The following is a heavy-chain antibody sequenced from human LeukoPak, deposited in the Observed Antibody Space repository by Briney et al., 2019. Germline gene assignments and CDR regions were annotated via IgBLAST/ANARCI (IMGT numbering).Heavy chain of an antibody. CDR1: GGSISTYY. Sequence: SETLSLTCTVSGGSISTYYWSWIRQPPGKGLEWIGYIYYSGSTNYNPSLKSRVTISVDTSKNHFSLKLSSVTAADTAVYYCARNRDGYNSFDYWGQGTLVTVSS. V-gene: IGHV4-59*12. CDR2: IYYSGST. CDR3: ARNRDGYNSFDY. J-gene: IGHJ4*02. D-gene: IGHD5-24*01.